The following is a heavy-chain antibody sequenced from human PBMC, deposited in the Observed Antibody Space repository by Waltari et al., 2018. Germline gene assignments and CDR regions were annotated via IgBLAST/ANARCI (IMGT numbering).Heavy chain of an antibody. CDR2: IKQDGSEI. CDR3: VTWGDLGNF. CDR1: GFSFNNYW. J-gene: IGHJ4*02. Sequence: GGSLRLSCAGSGFSFNNYWMSWLRQAPGKGLEWVAHIKQDGSEIYYVDSVKGRFSISRDNAKKSLYLQMNSLRGDDTAVFYCVTWGDLGNFWGQGTLVTVSA. V-gene: IGHV3-7*01. D-gene: IGHD7-27*01.